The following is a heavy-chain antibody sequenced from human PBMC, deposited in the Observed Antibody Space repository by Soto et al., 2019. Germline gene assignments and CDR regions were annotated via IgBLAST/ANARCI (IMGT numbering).Heavy chain of an antibody. CDR2: IDHNGHT. J-gene: IGHJ4*02. V-gene: IGHV4-34*01. CDR1: GGSFSGYC. Sequence: QVQLQQWGAGLLKPSETLSLTCAVYGGSFSGYCWSWIRQSPGKGLEWIGEIDHNGHTNYNPSLKIRVAISVDKAKNQFSLRLSSTAAADTATYYCAPYGSCIYYISRDKYWGQGTLVTVSS. D-gene: IGHD3-10*01. CDR3: APYGSCIYYISRDKY.